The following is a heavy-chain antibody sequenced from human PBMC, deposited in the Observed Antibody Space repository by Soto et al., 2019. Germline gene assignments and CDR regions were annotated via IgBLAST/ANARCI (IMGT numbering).Heavy chain of an antibody. J-gene: IGHJ4*02. CDR1: GFTFSSYS. Sequence: PGGSLRLSCAASGFTFSSYSMNWVRQAPGKGLEWVSSISSSSSYIYYADSVKGRFTISRDNAKNSLYLQMNSLRAEDTAVYYCARDPGLDIAAAGKLIDYWGQGTLVTVSS. D-gene: IGHD6-13*01. CDR3: ARDPGLDIAAAGKLIDY. V-gene: IGHV3-21*01. CDR2: ISSSSSYI.